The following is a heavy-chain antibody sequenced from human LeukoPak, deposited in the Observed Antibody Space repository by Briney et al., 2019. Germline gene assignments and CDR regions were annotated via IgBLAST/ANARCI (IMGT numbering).Heavy chain of an antibody. V-gene: IGHV1-2*02. J-gene: IGHJ4*02. CDR1: GYTFTDYY. D-gene: IGHD3-10*01. Sequence: ASVKVSCKASGYTFTDYYIHWVRQAPGQGLEWMGWVNPNNGGTKYAQNFQGRVTMTRETSISTAYMELRMLRSDDTAVYYCARDNYGSGSYYKWWGQGTLVTVSS. CDR3: ARDNYGSGSYYKW. CDR2: VNPNNGGT.